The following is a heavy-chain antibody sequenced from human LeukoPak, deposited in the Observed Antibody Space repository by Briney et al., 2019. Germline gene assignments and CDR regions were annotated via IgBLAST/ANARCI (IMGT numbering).Heavy chain of an antibody. V-gene: IGHV4-61*09. CDR3: ARGKRRGYSYGYFDH. CDR2: IYTSGST. CDR1: SGSISSGNSY. Sequence: PSETLSLTCTVSSGSISSGNSYWSWIRQPAGKGLEWIGHIYTSGSTNYNPSLKSRVTISVDTSKNQFSLNLSSVTAADTAVYYCARGKRRGYSYGYFDHWGQGTLVTVSS. D-gene: IGHD5-18*01. J-gene: IGHJ4*02.